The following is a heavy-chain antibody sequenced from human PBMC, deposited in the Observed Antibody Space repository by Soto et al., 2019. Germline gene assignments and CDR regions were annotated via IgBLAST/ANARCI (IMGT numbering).Heavy chain of an antibody. CDR2: MFASGSS. CDR1: GDSISSPNW. V-gene: IGHV4-4*02. J-gene: IGHJ4*02. Sequence: QVQLQESGPGLVKPSETLSLTCAVSGDSISSPNWWSWYRQSPGKGLELIGEMFASGSSNYNPSLDGRVTLALDTSKNQFSLKLTSLTAADTAIYYCAREGFDHRPDYWGQGIPVSVSS. CDR3: AREGFDHRPDY.